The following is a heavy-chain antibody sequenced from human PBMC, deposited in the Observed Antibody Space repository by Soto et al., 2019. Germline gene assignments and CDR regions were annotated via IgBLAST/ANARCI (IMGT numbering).Heavy chain of an antibody. CDR2: IYYSGRT. CDR3: PSVEAATAYKWFDP. CDR1: GGSISSGGHY. Sequence: SETLSLTCSVSGGSISSGGHYWSWIRPHPGTGLEWIGDIYYSGRTDYNPSLKSRVTISVDTSKNQFSLKLTSVTAADTAVHHCPSVEAATAYKWFDPRGQGT. J-gene: IGHJ5*02. D-gene: IGHD2-15*01. V-gene: IGHV4-31*03.